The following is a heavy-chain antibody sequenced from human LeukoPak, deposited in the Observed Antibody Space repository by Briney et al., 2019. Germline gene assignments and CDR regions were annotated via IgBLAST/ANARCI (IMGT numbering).Heavy chain of an antibody. J-gene: IGHJ4*02. Sequence: APVKVSCTASGYTVTNYAIIWVRQAPGQGLEWMGWISVYNGNTFYEQKFQGRITMTTDTSTRTSYMELRSLRSDDTAVYYCARDLKMAYSSGRYSWGTGSSNDYWGQGTLVTVSS. CDR1: GYTVTNYA. V-gene: IGHV1-18*01. CDR2: ISVYNGNT. D-gene: IGHD6-19*01. CDR3: ARDLKMAYSSGRYSWGTGSSNDY.